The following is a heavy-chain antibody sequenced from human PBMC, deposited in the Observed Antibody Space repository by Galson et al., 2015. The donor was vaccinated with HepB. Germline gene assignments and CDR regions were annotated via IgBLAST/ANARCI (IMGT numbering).Heavy chain of an antibody. V-gene: IGHV3-73*01. J-gene: IGHJ4*01. CDR1: GFTFSGSA. CDR2: IRSKDNNYAT. D-gene: IGHD6-13*01. CDR3: FRMGELSGYSSR. Sequence: SLRLSCAASGFTFSGSAIHWVRQASGKGPEWVGRIRSKDNNYATSYVPPLKGRFTISRDDSKNMAYLHLKSLKTEDTAEYYCFRMGELSGYSSRWGQGTLVTVS.